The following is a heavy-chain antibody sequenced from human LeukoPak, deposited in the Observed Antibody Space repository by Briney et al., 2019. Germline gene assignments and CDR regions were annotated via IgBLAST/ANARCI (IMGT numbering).Heavy chain of an antibody. Sequence: ASVKVSCKASGYTFTGYYMHWVRQAPGQGLEWMGRINPNSGGTNYAQKFQGRVTMTRDTSISTAYMELSRLRSDDTAVYYCARDEHIVVVTAITLRASYMDVWGKGTTVTVSS. D-gene: IGHD2-21*02. V-gene: IGHV1-2*06. CDR3: ARDEHIVVVTAITLRASYMDV. CDR2: INPNSGGT. CDR1: GYTFTGYY. J-gene: IGHJ6*03.